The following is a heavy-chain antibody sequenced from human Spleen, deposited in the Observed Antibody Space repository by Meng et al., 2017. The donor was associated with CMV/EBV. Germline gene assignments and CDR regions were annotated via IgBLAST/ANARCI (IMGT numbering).Heavy chain of an antibody. CDR2: IYWNDDK. D-gene: IGHD2-21*01. J-gene: IGHJ6*02. V-gene: IGHV2-5*01. CDR3: AHNVEEGYYYYYGMDV. CDR1: FSLTTSGVG. Sequence: FSLTTSGVGGGWIRQPPGKALEWLALIYWNDDKRYSPSLKSRLTITKDTSKDQVVLTMTNMDPVDTATYYCAHNVEEGYYYYYGMDVWGPGTTVTVSS.